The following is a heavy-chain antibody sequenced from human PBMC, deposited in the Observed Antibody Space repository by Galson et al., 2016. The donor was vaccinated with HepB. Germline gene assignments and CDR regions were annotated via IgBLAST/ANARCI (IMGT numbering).Heavy chain of an antibody. V-gene: IGHV1-69*13. CDR2: IVPLYRVT. D-gene: IGHD1-14*01. CDR3: ARHSSVDNHDSRQAYDI. Sequence: SVKVSCKASGATFSTYDLIWVRQAPGQGLEWMGTIVPLYRVTNYARDFQGRVTISADESTSTAYMELTTLRSDDTAVYYCARHSSVDNHDSRQAYDIWGQGTKVTVSS. J-gene: IGHJ3*02. CDR1: GATFSTYD.